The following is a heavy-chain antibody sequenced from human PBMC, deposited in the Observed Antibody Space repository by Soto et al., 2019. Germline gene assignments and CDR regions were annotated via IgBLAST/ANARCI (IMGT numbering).Heavy chain of an antibody. CDR2: IYQSEYA. J-gene: IGHJ4*02. CDR1: GGSVTSGGHS. Sequence: PSETLSLTCVVSGGSVTSGGHSWSWIRQPPGKGLEWVASIYQSEYAYYNPSLRSRVAISVDRSNNQVSLKVTSVTAADTAVYFCARGDTCFGELSHDYWVPGTLSTDSS. D-gene: IGHD3-16*02. V-gene: IGHV4-30-2*01. CDR3: ARGDTCFGELSHDY.